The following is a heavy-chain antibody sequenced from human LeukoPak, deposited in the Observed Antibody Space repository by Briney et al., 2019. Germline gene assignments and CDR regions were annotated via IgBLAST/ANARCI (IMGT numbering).Heavy chain of an antibody. V-gene: IGHV4-59*01. CDR1: AGSPSIYY. CDR2: IYYSENT. Sequence: PSETLSLTCIVSAGSPSIYYWSWIRHPHRKGLEWIVYIYYSENTNYNPSLKRRVTISVDTSKNQFSLKLSSVTAADTAMYYCARGMGGNWFDPWAREPWSPSPQ. J-gene: IGHJ5*02. CDR3: ARGMGGNWFDP. D-gene: IGHD2-8*01.